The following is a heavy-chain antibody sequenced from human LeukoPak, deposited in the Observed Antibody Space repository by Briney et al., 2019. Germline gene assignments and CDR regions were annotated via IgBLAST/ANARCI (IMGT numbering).Heavy chain of an antibody. CDR1: GFTFSSYW. Sequence: GGSLRLSCAASGFTFSSYWMSWVRQAPGKGLEWVANIKQDGSEEYYVDSVKGRFTISRDNAKNSLYLQMNSLRAEDTAVYYCARDLVGARADYWGQGTLVTVSS. V-gene: IGHV3-7*01. CDR2: IKQDGSEE. CDR3: ARDLVGARADY. D-gene: IGHD1-26*01. J-gene: IGHJ4*02.